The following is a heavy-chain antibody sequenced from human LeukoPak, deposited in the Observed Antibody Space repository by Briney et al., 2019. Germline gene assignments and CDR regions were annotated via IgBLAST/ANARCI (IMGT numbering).Heavy chain of an antibody. J-gene: IGHJ4*02. CDR1: GFTFSSYA. CDR3: ARAPKWLRLGDY. D-gene: IGHD5-12*01. CDR2: ISSNGGST. V-gene: IGHV3-64*01. Sequence: GGSLRLSCAASGFTFSSYAMHWVRQAPGKGLEYVSAISSNGGSTYYANSVKGRFTISRDNSKNTLYLQMGSLRAEDMAVYYCARAPKWLRLGDYWGQGTLVTVSS.